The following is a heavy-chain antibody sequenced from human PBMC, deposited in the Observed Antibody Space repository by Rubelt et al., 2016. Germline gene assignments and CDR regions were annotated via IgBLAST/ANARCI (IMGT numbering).Heavy chain of an antibody. J-gene: IGHJ3*02. V-gene: IGHV3-7*04. CDR2: MNQDGSER. CDR1: GLTFSNCW. Sequence: EVQVVESGGGLVQPGGSLRLSCAASGLTFSNCWMSWVRQAPGKGLEWVAKMNQDGSERNYVDSVKGRLNIARDNAKNSLYLQMNRLRAGDTAVDYCARYCFGGNCNDAFDIWGQGTMVTVSS. CDR3: ARYCFGGNCNDAFDI. D-gene: IGHD4-23*01.